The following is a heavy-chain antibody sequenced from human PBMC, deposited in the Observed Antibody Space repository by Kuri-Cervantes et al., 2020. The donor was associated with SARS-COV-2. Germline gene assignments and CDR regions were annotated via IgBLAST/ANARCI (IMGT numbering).Heavy chain of an antibody. D-gene: IGHD3-3*01. CDR1: GGSFSGYY. Sequence: ESLKISCAVYGGSFSGYYWSWIRQPPGKGLEWIGEINHSGSTNYNPSLKSRVTISVDTSKSQFSLKLSSVTAADTAVYYCARGGMVRFLYYWGQGTLVTVSS. V-gene: IGHV4-34*01. J-gene: IGHJ4*02. CDR2: INHSGST. CDR3: ARGGMVRFLYY.